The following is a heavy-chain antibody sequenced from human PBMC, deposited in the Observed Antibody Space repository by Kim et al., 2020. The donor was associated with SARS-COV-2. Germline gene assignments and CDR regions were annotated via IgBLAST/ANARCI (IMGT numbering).Heavy chain of an antibody. D-gene: IGHD2-2*01. Sequence: VKGRFTISRDDSKNTLYLQMNSLKTEDTAVYYCTTQGYCSSTSCYPEYDYWGQGTLVTVSS. J-gene: IGHJ4*02. V-gene: IGHV3-15*01. CDR3: TTQGYCSSTSCYPEYDY.